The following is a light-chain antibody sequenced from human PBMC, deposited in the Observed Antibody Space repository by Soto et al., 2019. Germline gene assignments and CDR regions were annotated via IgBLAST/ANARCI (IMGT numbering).Light chain of an antibody. CDR2: EVS. CDR3: SSFGGNNNLV. J-gene: IGLJ2*01. CDR1: SSDVGGYNY. V-gene: IGLV2-8*01. Sequence: QSALTQPPSASGSPGQSVTISCTGTSSDVGGYNYVSWYQQQPGKPPKLMISEVSKRPSGVPDRFAGSKSGDTASLTVSGLQAEDEADYYCSSFGGNNNLVFGGGTKLTVL.